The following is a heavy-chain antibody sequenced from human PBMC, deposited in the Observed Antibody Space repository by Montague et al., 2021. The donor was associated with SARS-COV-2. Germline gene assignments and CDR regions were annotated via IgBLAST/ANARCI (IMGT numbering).Heavy chain of an antibody. CDR3: TRGVLGENRYASGWFLTHHYNSLDV. V-gene: IGHV4-34*01. J-gene: IGHJ6*02. Sequence: SETLSPTCAVYGGSFSGYCWNWIRQSPGKGLEWIGEINHSGDTNYNPPLKSRVTISVDTSKNQFSLKLRSVTAADMAVYYCTRGVLGENRYASGWFLTHHYNSLDVWGQGTTVTVSS. CDR1: GGSFSGYC. CDR2: INHSGDT. D-gene: IGHD6-19*01.